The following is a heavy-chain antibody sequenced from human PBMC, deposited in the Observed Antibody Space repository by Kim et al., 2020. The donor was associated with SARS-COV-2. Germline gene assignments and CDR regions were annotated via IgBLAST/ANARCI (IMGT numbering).Heavy chain of an antibody. CDR3: ARSSITFGGAPVWY. V-gene: IGHV1-18*01. D-gene: IGHD3-16*01. Sequence: NYAQKLQGRVTMTTDTSTSTAYMELRSLRSDDTAVYYCARSSITFGGAPVWYWGQGTLVSVSS. J-gene: IGHJ4*02.